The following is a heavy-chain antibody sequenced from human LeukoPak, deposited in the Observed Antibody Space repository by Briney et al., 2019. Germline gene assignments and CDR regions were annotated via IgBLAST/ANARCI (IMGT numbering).Heavy chain of an antibody. J-gene: IGHJ6*03. V-gene: IGHV3-21*01. Sequence: PGGSLRLSCAASGFTFSSYSMNWVRQAPGKGLEWVSSIGSSSSYIYYADSVKGRFTISRDNAKNSLYLQMNSLRAEDTAVYYCARDTPPPLAAAGSDYYYYYMDVWGKGTTVTVSS. CDR1: GFTFSSYS. D-gene: IGHD6-13*01. CDR3: ARDTPPPLAAAGSDYYYYYMDV. CDR2: IGSSSSYI.